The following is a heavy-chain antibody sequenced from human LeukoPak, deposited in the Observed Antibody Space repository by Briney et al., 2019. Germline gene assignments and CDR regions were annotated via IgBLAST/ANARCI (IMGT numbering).Heavy chain of an antibody. CDR1: GGSISSYY. CDR3: ARVEYYYDSSGYYYNRYFQH. V-gene: IGHV4-59*01. Sequence: SETLSLTCTVSGGSISSYYWSWIRQPPGKGLEWIGYIYESGSTNYNPSLKSRVTISVDTSKNQLSLKLSSVTAADTAVYYCARVEYYYDSSGYYYNRYFQHWGQGTLVTVSS. CDR2: IYESGST. J-gene: IGHJ1*01. D-gene: IGHD3-22*01.